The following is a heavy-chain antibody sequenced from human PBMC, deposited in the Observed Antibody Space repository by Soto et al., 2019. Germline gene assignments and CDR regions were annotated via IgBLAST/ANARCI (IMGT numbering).Heavy chain of an antibody. V-gene: IGHV1-69*01. J-gene: IGHJ6*02. Sequence: QVQLVQSGAEVKKPGSSVKVSCKASGGTFSSYAISWVRQAPGQGLEWMGGIIPILGTANYAQKFQGRVTITADESTSTAYMELSSLRSEDTAVYYCARDLRSGYDYLGYYDYGMDVWGQGTTVTVSS. CDR1: GGTFSSYA. CDR2: IIPILGTA. CDR3: ARDLRSGYDYLGYYDYGMDV. D-gene: IGHD5-12*01.